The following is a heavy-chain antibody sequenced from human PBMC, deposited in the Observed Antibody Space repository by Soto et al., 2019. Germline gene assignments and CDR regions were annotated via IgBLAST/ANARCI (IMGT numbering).Heavy chain of an antibody. D-gene: IGHD3-22*01. Sequence: QVQLQESGPGLVKPSQTLSLTCTVSGGSIGSGSYYWSWIRQHPGKGLEWIGYIYYSGSNYYNPSLKSRVTISIDTSTNQFSLKRSSVTAADTAVYYCARAGYDRDGGGYYYFDYWGQGTLVTVSS. CDR2: IYYSGSN. CDR3: ARAGYDRDGGGYYYFDY. V-gene: IGHV4-31*03. J-gene: IGHJ4*02. CDR1: GGSIGSGSYY.